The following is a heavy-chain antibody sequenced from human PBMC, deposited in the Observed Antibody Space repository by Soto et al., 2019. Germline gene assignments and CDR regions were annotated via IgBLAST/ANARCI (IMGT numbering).Heavy chain of an antibody. CDR1: GEPIDSGYY. Sequence: SETLSLTCSVSGEPIDSGYYWTWIRQPPGKGLEWIGYIYYNGNTFYTPSLEGRVSISLDMSKNQSSLRLRSVTAADTAVYYCTREFTASTPYYFQSWGQGVLVTVSS. CDR2: IYYNGNT. V-gene: IGHV4-31*03. D-gene: IGHD1-1*01. CDR3: TREFTASTPYYFQS. J-gene: IGHJ4*02.